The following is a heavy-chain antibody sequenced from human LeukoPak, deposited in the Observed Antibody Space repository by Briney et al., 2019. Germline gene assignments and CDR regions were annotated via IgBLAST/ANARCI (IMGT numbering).Heavy chain of an antibody. V-gene: IGHV4-31*03. CDR2: IYYSGST. CDR1: GGSISSGGYY. D-gene: IGHD4-17*01. CDR3: ARGAAVTTGLGWFDP. Sequence: SETLSLTCTVSGGSISSGGYYWSWIRQHPGKGLEWIGYIYYSGSTYYNPSLKSRVTISVDTSKNQFSLKLSSVTAADTAVYYRARGAAVTTGLGWFDPWGQGTLVTVSS. J-gene: IGHJ5*02.